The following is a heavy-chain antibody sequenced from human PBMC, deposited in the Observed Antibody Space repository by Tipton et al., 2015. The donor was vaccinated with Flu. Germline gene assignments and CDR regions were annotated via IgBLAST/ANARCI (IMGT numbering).Heavy chain of an antibody. CDR3: ARRDFSNYVSEPKNWFDP. Sequence: TLSLTCAVSGDYISNDYFWDWIRQPPGKGLEWIATIHRSRSTNYNPSLRSRVTISVDTSKSQFSLEIRSVTAADMAVYYCARRDFSNYVSEPKNWFDPWGRGTLVTVSS. V-gene: IGHV4-38-2*01. CDR1: GDYISNDYF. CDR2: IHRSRST. J-gene: IGHJ5*02. D-gene: IGHD4-11*01.